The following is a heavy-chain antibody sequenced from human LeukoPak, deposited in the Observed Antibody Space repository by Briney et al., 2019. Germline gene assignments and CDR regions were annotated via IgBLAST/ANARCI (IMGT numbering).Heavy chain of an antibody. V-gene: IGHV3-23*01. CDR3: ARDMEPDAFNI. J-gene: IGHJ3*02. Sequence: AGGSLRLSCAASGFSFSTYSMSWVRQAPGKGLEWVSVISDTGATTFYADSVKGRFTISRDNSKNTLYLQVNSLRAEDTAVYYCARDMEPDAFNIWGQGTMITVPS. D-gene: IGHD1-1*01. CDR1: GFSFSTYS. CDR2: ISDTGATT.